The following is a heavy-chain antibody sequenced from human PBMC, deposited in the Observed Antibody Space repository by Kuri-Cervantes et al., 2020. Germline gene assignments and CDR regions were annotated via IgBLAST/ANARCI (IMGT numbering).Heavy chain of an antibody. J-gene: IGHJ3*02. CDR3: ARGKGYNWNDAALDI. Sequence: ASVKVSCKASGGTFSSYAISWVRQAPGQGLEWMGIINPSGGSTSYAQKFQDRVTMTRDTSTTTVYMELSSPRSEDTAVYYCARGKGYNWNDAALDIWGQGTMVTVSS. V-gene: IGHV1-46*01. CDR1: GGTFSSYA. CDR2: INPSGGST. D-gene: IGHD1-1*01.